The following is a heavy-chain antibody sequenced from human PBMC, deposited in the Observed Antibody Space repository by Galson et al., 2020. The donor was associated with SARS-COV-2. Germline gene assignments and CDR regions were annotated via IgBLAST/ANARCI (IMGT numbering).Heavy chain of an antibody. D-gene: IGHD3-10*01. CDR2: LYCNEDK. CDR1: ALLLRTSGMG. Sequence: SGPTLAKPTQPLTLTRTFSALLLRTSGMGVAWIRHPPGKALEWLTSLYCNEDKRYRSSLKSRLTITNDTSKNAVVLTMTNMGPLDAGTYYCARETAPPDGSGSLDIWGQGTPVTVSS. J-gene: IGHJ4*02. CDR3: ARETAPPDGSGSLDI. V-gene: IGHV2-5*04.